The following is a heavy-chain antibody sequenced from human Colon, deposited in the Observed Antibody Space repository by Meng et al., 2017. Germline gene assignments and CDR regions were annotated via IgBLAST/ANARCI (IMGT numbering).Heavy chain of an antibody. J-gene: IGHJ4*02. CDR2: IHSSSGT. V-gene: IGHV3-66*02. CDR1: GFSVSTDF. D-gene: IGHD3-3*01. CDR3: ANRFV. Sequence: VRCVESVGVLAARRGSESASGTVYGFSVSTDFLILGGQAPGKGLEGVQIIHSSSGTCLPGSVKRRFTVSTDNSKNTLYLQMTSMTIEDTGVYHCANRFVWGLGTLVTVSS.